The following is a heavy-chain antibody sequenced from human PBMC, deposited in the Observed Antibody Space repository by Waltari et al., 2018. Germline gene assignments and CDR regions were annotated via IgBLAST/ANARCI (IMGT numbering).Heavy chain of an antibody. D-gene: IGHD3-10*01. J-gene: IGHJ5*02. CDR1: GGSINSFY. V-gene: IGHV4-59*03. CDR2: LHYSGNT. CDR3: ATSGNLGVIGT. Sequence: QVQLQQSGPRLVKPSEILTLRCTISGGSINSFYFSWIRQAPGKRLEWIAHLHYSGNTNYNPSFNSRITISLDRSKSELSLNLNSVTTADTAVYYCATSGNLGVIGTWDQGTRVIVSS.